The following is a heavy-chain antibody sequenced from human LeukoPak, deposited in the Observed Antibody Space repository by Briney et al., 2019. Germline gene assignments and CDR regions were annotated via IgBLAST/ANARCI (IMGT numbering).Heavy chain of an antibody. Sequence: PAETLSLTCTVSGGSISSYYWSWIRQPPGKGLEWIGYIYYSGSTNYNPSLKSRVTISVDTSNNQFSMKLSSVTAADPAVYYCASSKYYYDSSGYQARGYYYYYMDVSGKGTTVTVSS. CDR1: GGSISSYY. D-gene: IGHD3-22*01. V-gene: IGHV4-59*01. J-gene: IGHJ6*03. CDR3: ASSKYYYDSSGYQARGYYYYYMDV. CDR2: IYYSGST.